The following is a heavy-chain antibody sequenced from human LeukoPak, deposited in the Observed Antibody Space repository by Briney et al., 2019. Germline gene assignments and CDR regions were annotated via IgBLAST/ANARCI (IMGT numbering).Heavy chain of an antibody. J-gene: IGHJ3*02. D-gene: IGHD3-22*01. V-gene: IGHV4-34*01. CDR1: GGSFSGYY. CDR2: INHSGNT. CDR3: VRVHVNSGYYFGDAFDI. Sequence: SETLSLTCAVYGGSFSGYYWSWIRQPPGKGLEWIGEINHSGNTNYNPSLKSRVTISVDTSKNQFSLKLSSVTAADTAVHYCVRVHVNSGYYFGDAFDIWGQGTMVTVSS.